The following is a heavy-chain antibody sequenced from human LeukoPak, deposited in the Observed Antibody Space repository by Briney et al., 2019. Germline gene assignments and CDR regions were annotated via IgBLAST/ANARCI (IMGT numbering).Heavy chain of an antibody. J-gene: IGHJ5*02. CDR1: GYSFTSYW. CDR2: LYPSDSYT. D-gene: IGHD5-24*01. Sequence: GESLRISCKGSGYSFTSYWISWVRQMPGKGLEWMGRLYPSDSYTNYSPSFQGHVTISADKSISTAYLQWSSLKASDTAMYYGARQQIDGIGWFDPWGQGTLVTVSS. V-gene: IGHV5-10-1*01. CDR3: ARQQIDGIGWFDP.